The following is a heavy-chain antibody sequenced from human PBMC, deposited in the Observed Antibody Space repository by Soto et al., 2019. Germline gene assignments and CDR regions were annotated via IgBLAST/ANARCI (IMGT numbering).Heavy chain of an antibody. V-gene: IGHV4-39*01. D-gene: IGHD1-26*01. CDR3: ARQKVMGATTWFDF. J-gene: IGHJ4*02. CDR1: GGSIVSGNCY. Sequence: SETLSVTCTVSGGSIVSGNCYWAWIRQSPEMGLEWIGTIYSGGSTFHNPSFKSRVSMSVDTSRNQLSIYLSSVTVADTALYHCARQKVMGATTWFDFWRRGNMVTV. CDR2: IYSGGST.